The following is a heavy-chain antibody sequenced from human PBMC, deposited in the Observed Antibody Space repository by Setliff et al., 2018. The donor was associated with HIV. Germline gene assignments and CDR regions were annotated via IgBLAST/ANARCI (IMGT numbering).Heavy chain of an antibody. CDR3: TRAGRGDPAFATTRLDY. CDR2: IFYTGFT. J-gene: IGHJ4*02. D-gene: IGHD1-1*01. CDR1: GDSFSTSSYF. Sequence: PSETLSLTCPVSGDSFSTSSYFWGWVRQSPGGGLEWIGNIFYTGFTHYNPSLKSRVTISIDTSKNHFSLGLASVSDSDTAVYYCTRAGRGDPAFATTRLDYWGQGKLVTVSS. V-gene: IGHV4-39*02.